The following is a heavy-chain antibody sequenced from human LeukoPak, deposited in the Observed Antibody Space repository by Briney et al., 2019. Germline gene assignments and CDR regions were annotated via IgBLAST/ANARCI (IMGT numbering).Heavy chain of an antibody. Sequence: ASVKVSCKASGYTFTSYYMHWVRQAPGQGLEWMGGIIPIFGTANYAQKFQGRVTITADESTSTAYMELSSLRSEDTAVYYCARSDIVVVPAACYFDYWGQGTLVTVSS. V-gene: IGHV1-69*13. J-gene: IGHJ4*02. CDR1: GYTFTSYY. D-gene: IGHD2-2*01. CDR3: ARSDIVVVPAACYFDY. CDR2: IIPIFGTA.